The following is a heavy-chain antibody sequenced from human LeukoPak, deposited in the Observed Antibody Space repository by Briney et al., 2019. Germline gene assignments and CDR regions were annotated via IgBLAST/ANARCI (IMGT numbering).Heavy chain of an antibody. CDR3: ARDPYCSSASCQFAD. J-gene: IGHJ4*02. CDR2: IYSGGST. Sequence: GGPLRLSCAASGFTVSSNYMSWVRQAPGKGLEWVSVIYSGGSTYYADSVKGRFTITRDNSKNTLYLQMNSLRAEGTAVYYFARDPYCSSASCQFADGSQGWLVTV. V-gene: IGHV3-53*01. CDR1: GFTVSSNY. D-gene: IGHD2-2*01.